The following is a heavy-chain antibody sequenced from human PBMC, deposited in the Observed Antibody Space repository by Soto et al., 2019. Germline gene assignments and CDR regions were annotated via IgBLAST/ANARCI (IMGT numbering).Heavy chain of an antibody. Sequence: ASVKVSCKASGYIFMNFALHWVRQAPGQTFEWMGWINTGNGKTEYSQKFQGRITIIRDTSASTAYMELSDLRSEDTAVYYCARVPRYSFEIVQVPAVMFEDWSEPWGQGTLVTVSS. V-gene: IGHV1-3*04. CDR3: ARVPRYSFEIVQVPAVMFEDWSEP. CDR2: INTGNGKT. CDR1: GYIFMNFA. D-gene: IGHD2-2*01. J-gene: IGHJ5*02.